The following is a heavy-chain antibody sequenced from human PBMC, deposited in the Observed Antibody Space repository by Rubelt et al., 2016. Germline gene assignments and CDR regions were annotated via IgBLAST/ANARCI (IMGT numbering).Heavy chain of an antibody. CDR1: GGSISSGRSY. D-gene: IGHD2-2*01. CDR3: ARTAWCRSTNCFPYFEY. V-gene: IGHV4-39*01. CDR2: INHSGST. J-gene: IGHJ4*02. Sequence: QVQLQESGPGLVKPSETLSLTCTVSGGSISSGRSYWGWIRQSPGKGLEWIGEINHSGSTNYNPSLKSRVTVSVDTSKNQFPRTLMSVPAPDTAVDYWARTAWCRSTNCFPYFEYWGQGARVTVSA.